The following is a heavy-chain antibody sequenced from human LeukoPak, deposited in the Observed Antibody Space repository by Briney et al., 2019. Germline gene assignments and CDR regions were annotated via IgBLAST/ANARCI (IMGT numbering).Heavy chain of an antibody. CDR1: GGSISSYY. V-gene: IGHV4-4*07. Sequence: SETLSLTCTVSGGSISSYYWSWIRQPAGKGLEWIGRIYTSGSTNYNPSLKSRVTMSVDTSKNQFSLKRCTVTAADTAVYYCARDHHSSSDWFDPWGQGTLVTVSS. CDR2: IYTSGST. D-gene: IGHD6-6*01. CDR3: ARDHHSSSDWFDP. J-gene: IGHJ5*02.